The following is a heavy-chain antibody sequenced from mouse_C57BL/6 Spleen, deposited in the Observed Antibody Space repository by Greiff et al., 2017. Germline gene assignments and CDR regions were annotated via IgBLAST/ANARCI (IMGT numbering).Heavy chain of an antibody. V-gene: IGHV8-12*01. J-gene: IGHJ4*01. CDR2: IYWDDDK. CDR3: ARTGYDYDEDYYAMDY. Sequence: QVTLKECGPGILQSSQTLSLTCSFSGFSLSTSGMGVSWIRQPSGKGLEWLAHIYWDDDKRYNPSLKSRLTISKDTSRNQVFLKVTSVDTADTATYYCARTGYDYDEDYYAMDYWGQGTSVTVSS. D-gene: IGHD2-4*01. CDR1: GFSLSTSGMG.